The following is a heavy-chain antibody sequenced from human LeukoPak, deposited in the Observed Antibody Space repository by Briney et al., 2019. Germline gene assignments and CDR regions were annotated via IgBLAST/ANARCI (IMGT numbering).Heavy chain of an antibody. D-gene: IGHD4-17*01. Sequence: SETLSLTCTVSGGSISSYYWSWIRQPAGKGLEWIGRIYSSGSINYSPSLKGRVTMSVDMPKNQFSLKLSSVTAADTAVYYCARANYGDYPIFDYWGQGTLVTVSS. CDR2: IYSSGSI. CDR3: ARANYGDYPIFDY. V-gene: IGHV4-4*07. CDR1: GGSISSYY. J-gene: IGHJ4*02.